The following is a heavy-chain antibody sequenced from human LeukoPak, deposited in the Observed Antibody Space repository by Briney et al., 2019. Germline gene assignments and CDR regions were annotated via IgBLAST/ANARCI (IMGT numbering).Heavy chain of an antibody. CDR3: ARSSGSGSYSDY. CDR2: IYYSGST. D-gene: IGHD3-10*01. J-gene: IGHJ4*02. CDR1: GGSISSYY. Sequence: SETLSLTCTVSGGSISSYYWSWIRQPPGKGLEWIGYIYYSGSTNYNPSLKSRVTISVDTSKNQFSLKLSSVTAADTAVYYCARSSGSGSYSDYWGQGTLVTVSS. V-gene: IGHV4-59*01.